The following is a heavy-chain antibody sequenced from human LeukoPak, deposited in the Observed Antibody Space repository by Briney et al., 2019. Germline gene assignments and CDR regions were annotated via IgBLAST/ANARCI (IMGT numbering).Heavy chain of an antibody. CDR3: ARVGYDFWSGYSNWFDP. V-gene: IGHV1-46*01. J-gene: IGHJ5*02. Sequence: ASVKVSCKASGGTFSSYAISWVRQAPGQGLEWMGIINPSGGSTSYAQKFQGRVTMTRDTSTSTVYMELSSLRSEDTAVYYCARVGYDFWSGYSNWFDPWGQGTLVTVSS. D-gene: IGHD3-3*01. CDR1: GGTFSSYA. CDR2: INPSGGST.